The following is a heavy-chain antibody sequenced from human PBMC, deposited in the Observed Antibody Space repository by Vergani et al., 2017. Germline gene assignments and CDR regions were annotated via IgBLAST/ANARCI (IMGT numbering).Heavy chain of an antibody. D-gene: IGHD3-3*01. CDR3: ARAYPDYDFWSGYPD. CDR2: IKQDGSEK. CDR1: GFTFSSYW. V-gene: IGHV3-7*01. Sequence: EVQLVESGGGLVKPGGSLRLSCAASGFTFSSYWMSWVRQAPGKGLEWVANIKQDGSEKYYVDSVKGRLTISRDNAKNSLYLQMNSLRAEDTAVYYCARAYPDYDFWSGYPDWGQGTLVTVSS. J-gene: IGHJ4*02.